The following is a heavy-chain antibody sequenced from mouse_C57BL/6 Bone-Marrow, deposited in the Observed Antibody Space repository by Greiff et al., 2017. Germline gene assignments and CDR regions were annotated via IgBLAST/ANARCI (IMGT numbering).Heavy chain of an antibody. D-gene: IGHD2-2*01. J-gene: IGHJ4*01. CDR3: VNDLLGLRRYYYAMDD. V-gene: IGHV1-22*01. Sequence: EVQLQQSGPELVKPGASVKMSCKASGYTFTDYNMHWVKQSHGKSLEWIGYINPNNGGTSYNQKFKGKATVTVNKSSSTAYMELRILTSEDSAVYYCVNDLLGLRRYYYAMDDWGQGTSVTVSA. CDR2: INPNNGGT. CDR1: GYTFTDYN.